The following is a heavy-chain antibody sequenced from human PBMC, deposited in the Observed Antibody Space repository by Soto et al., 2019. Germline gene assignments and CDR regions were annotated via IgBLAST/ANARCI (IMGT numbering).Heavy chain of an antibody. J-gene: IGHJ4*02. V-gene: IGHV3-15*07. CDR1: GFTFSTYS. CDR3: TTDSSGSPNY. Sequence: GGSLRLSCVGSGFTFSTYSMNWVRQAPGKGLEWVSGIYGNGGTTDYAAPVRGRFSISRDDSRNTLYLQMNGLNTEDTAVYYCTTDSSGSPNYWGQGTLVTVSS. D-gene: IGHD1-26*01. CDR2: IYGNGGTT.